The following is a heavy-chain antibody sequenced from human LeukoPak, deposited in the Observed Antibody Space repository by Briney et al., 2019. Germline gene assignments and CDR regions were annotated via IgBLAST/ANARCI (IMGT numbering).Heavy chain of an antibody. Sequence: GGSLRLSCAASGLTLSTYSMNWVRQAPGQGLEWGSSISTDSRYIYYADSVKGRFTISRDNANNSLYLQMNSLRADDTAVYYCASPIPSTDSRNYWGQGTLVTVSS. J-gene: IGHJ4*02. CDR3: ASPIPSTDSRNY. CDR2: ISTDSRYI. V-gene: IGHV3-21*01. CDR1: GLTLSTYS. D-gene: IGHD2-2*01.